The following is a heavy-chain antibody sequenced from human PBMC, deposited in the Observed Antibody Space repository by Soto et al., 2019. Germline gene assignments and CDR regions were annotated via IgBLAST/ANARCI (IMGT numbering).Heavy chain of an antibody. D-gene: IGHD3-10*01. Sequence: SETLSLTCAVFGGSFSGYYWGRIRQSPGTGLEWIGSASYAGITYYNPSLRSRVTISFDTSKNQFSLRLTSVTASDTAIYYCARDHSPYAYFYNPGSYDSWFDPWGQGTLVTVSS. J-gene: IGHJ5*02. CDR3: ARDHSPYAYFYNPGSYDSWFDP. V-gene: IGHV4-39*02. CDR2: ASYAGIT. CDR1: GGSFSGYY.